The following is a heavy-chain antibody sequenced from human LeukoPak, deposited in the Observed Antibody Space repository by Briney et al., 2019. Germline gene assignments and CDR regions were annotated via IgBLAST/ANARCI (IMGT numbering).Heavy chain of an antibody. CDR1: GFTVSSNY. J-gene: IGHJ5*02. CDR2: ISDTGRLS. V-gene: IGHV3-23*01. D-gene: IGHD5-24*01. Sequence: GGSLRLSCAASGFTVSSNYMSWVRQAPGKGLEWVAAISDTGRLSYCADSVNGRFTISRDNSKNTLSLQMNSLRAADTAVYYCAKGGLRDGYSNASWGQGTLITVSS. CDR3: AKGGLRDGYSNAS.